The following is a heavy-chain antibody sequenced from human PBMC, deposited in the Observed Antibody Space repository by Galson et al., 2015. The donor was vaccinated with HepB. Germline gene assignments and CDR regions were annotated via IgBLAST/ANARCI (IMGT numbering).Heavy chain of an antibody. V-gene: IGHV3-21*01. Sequence: SLRLSCAASGFTFSSYSMNWVRQAPGKGLEWVSSISSSSSYIYYADSVKGRFTISRDNAKNSLYLQMNSLRAEDTAVYYCAGTVTTWDGMDVWGQGTTVTVSS. CDR3: AGTVTTWDGMDV. J-gene: IGHJ6*02. D-gene: IGHD4-17*01. CDR1: GFTFSSYS. CDR2: ISSSSSYI.